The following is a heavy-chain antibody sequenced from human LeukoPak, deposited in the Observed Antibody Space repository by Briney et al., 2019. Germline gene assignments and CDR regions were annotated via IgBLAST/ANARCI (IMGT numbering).Heavy chain of an antibody. D-gene: IGHD2/OR15-2a*01. CDR3: ARDRVIPPHAFDI. CDR2: INPNSGVT. CDR1: GYTFTSYA. Sequence: ASVKVSCKASGYTFTSYAMNWVRQAPGQGLEWMGWINPNSGVTNYAQMFQGRLTMTRDTSISTAYMELSRLRSDDTAVYYCARDRVIPPHAFDIWGQGTMVTVSS. J-gene: IGHJ3*02. V-gene: IGHV1-2*02.